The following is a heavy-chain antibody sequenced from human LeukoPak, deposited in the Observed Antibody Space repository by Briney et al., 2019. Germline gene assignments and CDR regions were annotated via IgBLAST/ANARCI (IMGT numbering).Heavy chain of an antibody. CDR1: GFTFTISD. Sequence: SVNLSFKASGFTFTISDIPWVRQARGPRLEWIGWIVVGSGNTNYAQKFQERGTITRDMSTSKAYMELSSLRSEDTAVYYCAAGDIAAAGTVPWGQGTLVTVSS. CDR2: IVVGSGNT. V-gene: IGHV1-58*02. D-gene: IGHD6-13*01. J-gene: IGHJ5*02. CDR3: AAGDIAAAGTVP.